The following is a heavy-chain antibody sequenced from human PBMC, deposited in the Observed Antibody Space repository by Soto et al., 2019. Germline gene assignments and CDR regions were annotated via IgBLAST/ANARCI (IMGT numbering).Heavy chain of an antibody. CDR3: AREEIVVVAALYYYYGMDV. J-gene: IGHJ6*02. D-gene: IGHD2-15*01. CDR2: IIPIFGTA. Sequence: GATVKVSCKASGGTFSSYAISWVRQAPGQGLEWMGGIIPIFGTANYAQKFQGRVTITADESTSTAYMELSSLRSADTAVYYCAREEIVVVAALYYYYGMDVWGQGTTVTVSS. CDR1: GGTFSSYA. V-gene: IGHV1-69*13.